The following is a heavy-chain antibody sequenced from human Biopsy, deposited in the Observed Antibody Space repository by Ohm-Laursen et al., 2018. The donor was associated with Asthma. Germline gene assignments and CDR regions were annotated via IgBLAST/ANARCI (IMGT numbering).Heavy chain of an antibody. CDR3: ARSYDTDSYPVLVLDY. J-gene: IGHJ4*02. D-gene: IGHD3-22*01. V-gene: IGHV1-69*04. Sequence: SSVKVSCKASGGSFSNFAFSWVRQAPGHGLEWMGTILTKFNNTSYAEKFQGRITITADKSTSTTYMELSRLRSEDTAVYYRARSYDTDSYPVLVLDYWGQGTLVTVSS. CDR2: ILTKFNNT. CDR1: GGSFSNFA.